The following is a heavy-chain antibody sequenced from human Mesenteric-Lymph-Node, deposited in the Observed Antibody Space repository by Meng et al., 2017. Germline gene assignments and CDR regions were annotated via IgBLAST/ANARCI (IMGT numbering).Heavy chain of an antibody. CDR3: AKAPGLELRSLDY. J-gene: IGHJ4*02. CDR1: GVTFSSYA. V-gene: IGHV3-23*01. Sequence: EVQLLESGARLVLRGVSLILSCAASGVTFSSYAMSWVRQAPGKGLEWVSAISGSGGSTYYADSVKGRFSISRDNPKNTLYLQMNSLGAEDTALYYCAKAPGLELRSLDYWGQGTLVTVSS. CDR2: ISGSGGST. D-gene: IGHD1-7*01.